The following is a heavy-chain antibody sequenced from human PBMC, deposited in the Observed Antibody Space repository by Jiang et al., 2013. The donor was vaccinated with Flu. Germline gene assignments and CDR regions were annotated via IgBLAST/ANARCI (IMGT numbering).Heavy chain of an antibody. CDR3: ARSDGSGTYVVFDI. CDR1: GYTFTGHY. D-gene: IGHD3-10*01. Sequence: SGAEVKKPGASVKVSCKASGYTFTGHYIHWVRLAPGQGLEWMGWINPNSGGTNYAQKFQGRVTMTRDTSIGTAYMELSRLRPNDTAVYYCARSDGSGTYVVFDIWGQGTMVTVSS. J-gene: IGHJ3*02. CDR2: INPNSGGT. V-gene: IGHV1-2*02.